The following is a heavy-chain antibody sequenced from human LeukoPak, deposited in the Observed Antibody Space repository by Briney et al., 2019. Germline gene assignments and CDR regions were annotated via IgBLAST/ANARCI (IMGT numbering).Heavy chain of an antibody. CDR2: IRYDGSNK. Sequence: GGSLRLSCAASGFTFSSYGMHWVRQAPGKGLEWVAFIRYDGSNKYYADSVKGRFTISRDNSKNTLYLQMNSLRAEDTAVYYCAKDRGQRGYYFDYWGQGTLVTVSS. D-gene: IGHD6-25*01. CDR3: AKDRGQRGYYFDY. V-gene: IGHV3-30*02. CDR1: GFTFSSYG. J-gene: IGHJ4*02.